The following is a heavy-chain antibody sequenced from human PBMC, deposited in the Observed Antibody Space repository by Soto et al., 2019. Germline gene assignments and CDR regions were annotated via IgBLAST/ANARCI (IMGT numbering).Heavy chain of an antibody. Sequence: QVQLQESGPGLVKPSQTLSLTCTVSGGSISSGGYYWSWIRQHPGKGLEWIGYIYYSGSTYYNPSLKSRVTISVDTSENQFSLKLSSVTAADTAVYYCARARYSSGWYNAQDYYYMDVWGKGTTVTVSS. J-gene: IGHJ6*03. CDR2: IYYSGST. V-gene: IGHV4-31*03. D-gene: IGHD6-19*01. CDR3: ARARYSSGWYNAQDYYYMDV. CDR1: GGSISSGGYY.